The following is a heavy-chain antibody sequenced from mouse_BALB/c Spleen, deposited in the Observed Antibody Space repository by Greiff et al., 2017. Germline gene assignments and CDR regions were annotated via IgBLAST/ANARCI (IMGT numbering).Heavy chain of an antibody. CDR1: GFTFTDYY. CDR2: IRNKANGYTT. V-gene: IGHV7-3*02. Sequence: EVKVVESGGGLVQPGGSLRLSCATSGFTFTDYYMSWVRQPPGKALEWLGFIRNKANGYTTEYSASVKGRFTISRDNSQSILYLQMNTLRAEDSATYYCARAPYGSSYWYFDVWGAGTTVTVSS. J-gene: IGHJ1*01. CDR3: ARAPYGSSYWYFDV. D-gene: IGHD1-1*01.